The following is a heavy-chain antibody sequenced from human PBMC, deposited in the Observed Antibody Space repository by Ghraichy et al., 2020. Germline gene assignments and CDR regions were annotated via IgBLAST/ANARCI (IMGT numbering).Heavy chain of an antibody. V-gene: IGHV1-69*06. J-gene: IGHJ6*02. CDR1: GGTFSSYA. CDR2: IIPIFGTA. CDR3: ARYDWNSPGGGMDV. D-gene: IGHD1-1*01. Sequence: SVKVSCKASGGTFSSYAISWVRQAPGQGLEWMGGIIPIFGTANYAQKFQGRVTITADKSTSTAYMELSSLRSEDTAVYYCARYDWNSPGGGMDVWGQGTTVTVSS.